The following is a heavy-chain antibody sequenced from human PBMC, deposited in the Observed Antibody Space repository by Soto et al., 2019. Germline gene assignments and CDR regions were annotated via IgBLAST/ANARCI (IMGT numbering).Heavy chain of an antibody. CDR3: ASMGYHYGSGSYPLDY. Sequence: SETRSLTCTGSGGSISRYYWPWIRQPPGKGLEWIGFMYNSGSTHYNPSLKSRVTISLDTSKNQFSLNLRSVTAADTAVYYCASMGYHYGSGSYPLDYWGQGTLVTGSS. D-gene: IGHD3-10*01. V-gene: IGHV4-59*08. J-gene: IGHJ4*02. CDR1: GGSISRYY. CDR2: MYNSGST.